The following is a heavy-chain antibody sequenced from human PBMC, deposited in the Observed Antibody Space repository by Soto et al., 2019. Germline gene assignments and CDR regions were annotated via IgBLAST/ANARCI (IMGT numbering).Heavy chain of an antibody. Sequence: QLLLQESGPGLVKPSATLALTCTVSGDSVSNSGYYWGWIRQSPGKRLEWIGSVSFSGSKYYNPSLKSRVTFAVDTSKPLISLKLRSVTAAETAVDYCARGSTWQGRDWFDPWGQGTLVTVSS. V-gene: IGHV4-39*01. CDR3: ARGSTWQGRDWFDP. D-gene: IGHD6-13*01. CDR2: VSFSGSK. CDR1: GDSVSNSGYY. J-gene: IGHJ5*02.